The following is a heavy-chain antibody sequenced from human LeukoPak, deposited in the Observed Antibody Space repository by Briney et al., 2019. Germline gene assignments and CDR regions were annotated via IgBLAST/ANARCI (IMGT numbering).Heavy chain of an antibody. CDR3: AREDILTGWFDY. J-gene: IGHJ4*02. CDR2: ISYDGSNK. CDR1: GFTFSNYG. Sequence: GGSLRLSCADSGFTFSNYGMHWVRQAPGKGLEWVAVISYDGSNKYYADSVKGRFTISRGNAKNSLYLQMNSLRDEDTAVYYCAREDILTGWFDYWGQGSLVTVSS. D-gene: IGHD3-9*01. V-gene: IGHV3-30*03.